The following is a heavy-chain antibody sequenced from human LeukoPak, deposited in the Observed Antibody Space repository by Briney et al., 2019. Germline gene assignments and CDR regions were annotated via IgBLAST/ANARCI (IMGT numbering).Heavy chain of an antibody. CDR1: GFTFSSYG. J-gene: IGHJ6*03. CDR2: IRYDGSGK. CDR3: AKGSKAVVFTRDHYMVV. D-gene: IGHD3-22*01. Sequence: PGGSLTLSCAASGFTFSSYGMHWVRQAPGKGLEWGAFIRYDGSGKYYADSVKGRFTISRDNTKSTLYLQMNSLRAEDTAVYYCAKGSKAVVFTRDHYMVVWGKGTTVTFSS. V-gene: IGHV3-30*02.